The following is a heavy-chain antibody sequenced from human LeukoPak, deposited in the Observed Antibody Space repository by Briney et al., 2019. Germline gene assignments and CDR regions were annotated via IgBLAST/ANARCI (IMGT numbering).Heavy chain of an antibody. D-gene: IGHD6-13*01. CDR2: ISGSGGST. V-gene: IGHV3-23*01. J-gene: IGHJ4*02. Sequence: GGSLRLSCAASGFTFSSYAMSWVRQAPGKGLDWVSAISGSGGSTYYADSVKGRFTISRDNSKNTLYLQMNSLRAEDTAVYYCAKPTSNAGYSSSWSESFDYWGQGTLVTVSS. CDR1: GFTFSSYA. CDR3: AKPTSNAGYSSSWSESFDY.